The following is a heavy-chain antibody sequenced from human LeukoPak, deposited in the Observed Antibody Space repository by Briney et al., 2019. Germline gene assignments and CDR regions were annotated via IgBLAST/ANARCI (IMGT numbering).Heavy chain of an antibody. Sequence: SETLSPTCSVSGGSISSHYWSWIRQPPGKGLEWIGYIYYSGSTKYNPSLKSRVTISVDTSKNQFSLKLSSVTAADTAVYYCARGGTTVTPGLLWFDPWGQGTLVTVSS. CDR3: ARGGTTVTPGLLWFDP. CDR1: GGSISSHY. J-gene: IGHJ5*02. V-gene: IGHV4-59*11. D-gene: IGHD4-17*01. CDR2: IYYSGST.